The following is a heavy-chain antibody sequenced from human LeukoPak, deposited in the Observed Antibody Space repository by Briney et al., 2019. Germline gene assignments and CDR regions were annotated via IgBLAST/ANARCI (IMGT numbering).Heavy chain of an antibody. CDR2: ISSSGSTI. CDR3: ARDGTPIYSSGWVYMDV. CDR1: GFTFSSYE. Sequence: GGSLRLSCAASGFTFSSYEMNWVRQAPGKGLEWVSYISSSGSTIYYADSVEGRFTISRDNAKNSLYLQMNSLRGEDTAVYYCARDGTPIYSSGWVYMDVWGKGTTVTISS. V-gene: IGHV3-48*03. J-gene: IGHJ6*04. D-gene: IGHD6-25*01.